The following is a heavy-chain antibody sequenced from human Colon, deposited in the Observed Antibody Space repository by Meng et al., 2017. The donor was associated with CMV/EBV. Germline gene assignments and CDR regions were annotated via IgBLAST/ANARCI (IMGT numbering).Heavy chain of an antibody. Sequence: GESLKISCAASGFTFGSYWMHWVRQAPGKGLEWVSAISGSGGSTYYADSVKGRFTISRDNSKNTLYLQMNSLRAEDTAVYYCAKDSVPAAIWIDAFDIWGQGTMVTVSS. CDR3: AKDSVPAAIWIDAFDI. D-gene: IGHD2-2*02. V-gene: IGHV3-23*01. CDR2: ISGSGGST. CDR1: GFTFGSYW. J-gene: IGHJ3*02.